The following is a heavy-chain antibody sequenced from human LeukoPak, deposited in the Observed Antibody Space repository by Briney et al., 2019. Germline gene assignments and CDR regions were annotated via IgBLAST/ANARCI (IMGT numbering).Heavy chain of an antibody. V-gene: IGHV4-39*01. CDR2: IYYSGTT. J-gene: IGHJ6*03. CDR3: ARQISDYYYYYIDV. D-gene: IGHD3-10*01. Sequence: PSETLSLTCSVSGGSISSSHYYWGWIRQPPGKGLEWIGTIYYSGTTYYNPSLESRVTISEDTSKNQFSLTLRSVTAADTAVYYCARQISDYYYYYIDVWGKGTTVTVSS. CDR1: GGSISSSHYY.